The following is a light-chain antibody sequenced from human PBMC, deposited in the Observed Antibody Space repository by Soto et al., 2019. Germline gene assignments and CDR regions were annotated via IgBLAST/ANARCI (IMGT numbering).Light chain of an antibody. CDR3: SSYAGSNNLV. Sequence: QSVLTQPPSASGSSGQSVTISCTGTSSDVGGYNSVSWYQQHPGKAPKLMIYEVSKRPSGVPDRFSGSKSGNTASLTVSGLQAEDEADYYCSSYAGSNNLVFGTGTKVTVL. CDR1: SSDVGGYNS. CDR2: EVS. J-gene: IGLJ1*01. V-gene: IGLV2-8*01.